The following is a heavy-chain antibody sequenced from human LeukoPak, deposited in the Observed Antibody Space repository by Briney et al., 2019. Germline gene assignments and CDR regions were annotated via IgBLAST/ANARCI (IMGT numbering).Heavy chain of an antibody. CDR1: GYTFTGYY. D-gene: IGHD2-2*01. CDR2: INPNSGGT. Sequence: ASVKVSCKASGYTFTGYYMHWVRQAPGQGLERMGWINPNSGGTNYAQKFQGRVTMTRDTSISTAYMELSRLRSDDTAVYYCARGNCSSTSCYRPYYYYGMDAWGQGTTVTVSS. CDR3: ARGNCSSTSCYRPYYYYGMDA. V-gene: IGHV1-2*02. J-gene: IGHJ6*02.